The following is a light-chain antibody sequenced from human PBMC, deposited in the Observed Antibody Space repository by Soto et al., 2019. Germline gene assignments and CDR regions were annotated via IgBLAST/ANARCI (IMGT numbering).Light chain of an antibody. Sequence: EIVLTQSPGTLSLSPGERVTLSCRASQSVSSTYLAWYQQKPGQAPRLLIYGASSRATGISDRFSGSGSGTDFTLTISRLEPEDFAVYYCQQYAISPETLGQGTKVDIK. V-gene: IGKV3-20*01. CDR3: QQYAISPET. CDR2: GAS. J-gene: IGKJ1*01. CDR1: QSVSSTY.